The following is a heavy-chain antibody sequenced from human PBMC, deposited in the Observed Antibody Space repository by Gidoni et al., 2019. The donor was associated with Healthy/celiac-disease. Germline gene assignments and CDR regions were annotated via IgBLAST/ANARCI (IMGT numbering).Heavy chain of an antibody. Sequence: EVQQVESGGGLIQPGGYRRRCCAASGFTVSSKYMSWVRQAPGKGLEWVSVLSSGGSTYYADSVKCRFTISSAISKNTLYLQMHSLRAEDTAVYSCARDLRRQWLVVDYYYGMDVWGQGTTVTVSS. J-gene: IGHJ6*02. CDR1: GFTVSSKY. CDR2: LSSGGST. CDR3: ARDLRRQWLVVDYYYGMDV. V-gene: IGHV3-53*01. D-gene: IGHD6-19*01.